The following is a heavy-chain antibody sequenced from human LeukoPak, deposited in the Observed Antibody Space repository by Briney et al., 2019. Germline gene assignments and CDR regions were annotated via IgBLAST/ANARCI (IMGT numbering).Heavy chain of an antibody. V-gene: IGHV4-34*01. J-gene: IGHJ1*01. CDR1: GGSFSGYY. CDR2: INHSGSS. CDR3: ARPEEYDSRGYSSYFQY. Sequence: SETLSLTCAVYGGSFSGYYWSWIRQPPGKVLEWIGEINHSGSSKYNPSLKSRVIISVDTSKNQFSLKLTSVTAADTAVYYCARPEEYDSRGYSSYFQYWGQGTLVTVSS. D-gene: IGHD3-22*01.